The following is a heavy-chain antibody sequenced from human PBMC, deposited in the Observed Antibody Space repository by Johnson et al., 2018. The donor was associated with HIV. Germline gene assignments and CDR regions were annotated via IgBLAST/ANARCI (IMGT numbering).Heavy chain of an antibody. Sequence: QVQVVESGGGVVQPGGSLRLSCAASGFTFSSYGMHWVRQAPGKGLEWVAFIRYDGSNKYYADPVKGRFTISRDNSKNTLYLQMNSLIAEDTAVYYCAKVSIVVGTRGAFDIWGQGTMVTVSS. CDR3: AKVSIVVGTRGAFDI. D-gene: IGHD3-22*01. V-gene: IGHV3-30*02. J-gene: IGHJ3*02. CDR1: GFTFSSYG. CDR2: IRYDGSNK.